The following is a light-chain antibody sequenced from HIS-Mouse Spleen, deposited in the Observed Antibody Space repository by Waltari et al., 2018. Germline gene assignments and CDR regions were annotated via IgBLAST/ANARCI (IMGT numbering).Light chain of an antibody. J-gene: IGLJ2*01. CDR2: DNN. V-gene: IGLV1-51*01. CDR1: SSNLGNNY. CDR3: GTWDSSLSAVV. Sequence: QSVLTQPPSVSAAPGQKVTISCPGSSSNLGNNYVTWYQQRPGTAPKLLLYDNNKRPSGIPDRFSGSKSGTSATLGITGLQTGDEADYYCGTWDSSLSAVVFGGGTKLTVL.